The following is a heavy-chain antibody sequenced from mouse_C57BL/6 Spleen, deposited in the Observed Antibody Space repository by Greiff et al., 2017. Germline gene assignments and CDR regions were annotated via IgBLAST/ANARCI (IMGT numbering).Heavy chain of an antibody. CDR3: ATNDYHFDY. J-gene: IGHJ2*01. Sequence: EGMLVESGGGLVKPGGSLKLSCAASGFTFSDYGMHWVRQAPEKGLEWVAYISSGSSTIYYADTVKGRFTISRDKAKNTLFLQMTSLRSEDTAMYYCATNDYHFDYWGQGTTLTVSS. D-gene: IGHD1-1*02. CDR2: ISSGSSTI. CDR1: GFTFSDYG. V-gene: IGHV5-17*01.